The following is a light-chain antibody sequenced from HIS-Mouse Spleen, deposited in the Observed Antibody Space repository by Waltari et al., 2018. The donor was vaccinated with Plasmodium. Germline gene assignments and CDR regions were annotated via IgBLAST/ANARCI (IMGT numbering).Light chain of an antibody. Sequence: DIHMTQSPSSLSASVGDRVTITCQASQDISNYLNWYQQKPGKAPKLLIYEASNLETGVPSRFSGSGSGTDFTFTISSLQPEDIATYYCQQYDNLPYTFGQGTKLEIK. V-gene: IGKV1-33*01. J-gene: IGKJ2*01. CDR1: QDISNY. CDR2: EAS. CDR3: QQYDNLPYT.